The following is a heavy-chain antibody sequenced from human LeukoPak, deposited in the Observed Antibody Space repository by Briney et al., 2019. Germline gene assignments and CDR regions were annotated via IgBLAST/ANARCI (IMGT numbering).Heavy chain of an antibody. Sequence: SETLSLTCTVSGGSISSSSYYWGWIRQPPGKGLEWIGSIYYRGSTYYNPSPKSRVTISVDTSKNQFSLKLSSVTAADTAVYYCARHPRVVTPLPDYWGQGTLVTVSS. J-gene: IGHJ4*02. CDR1: GGSISSSSYY. D-gene: IGHD4-23*01. CDR2: IYYRGST. V-gene: IGHV4-39*01. CDR3: ARHPRVVTPLPDY.